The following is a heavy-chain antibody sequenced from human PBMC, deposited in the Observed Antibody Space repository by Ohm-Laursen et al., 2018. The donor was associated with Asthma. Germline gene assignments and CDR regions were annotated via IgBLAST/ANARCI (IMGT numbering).Heavy chain of an antibody. V-gene: IGHV4-31*03. CDR3: ARGTFYYESTGYYFFDH. CDR2: IYYSGST. J-gene: IGHJ4*02. D-gene: IGHD3-22*01. CDR1: GGSISSGSYY. Sequence: TLSLTCTVSGGSISSGSYYWSWIRQHPGKGLEWIGYIYYSGSTYYNPSLKSRVTISIDTSKSQFSLKLSSVTAADTAVYYCARGTFYYESTGYYFFDHWGQGALVTVSS.